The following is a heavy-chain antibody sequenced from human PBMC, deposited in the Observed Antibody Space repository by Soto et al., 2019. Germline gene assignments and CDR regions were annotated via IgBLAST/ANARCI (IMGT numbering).Heavy chain of an antibody. CDR1: GGIFSSYA. V-gene: IGHV1-69*06. CDR2: IIPIFDTA. J-gene: IGHJ4*02. Sequence: SVKVSCKASGGIFSSYAISWVRQAPGQGLEWMGGIIPIFDTANYAQKFQGRATISADKSTRTAYMELSSLRSEDTAVYYCARAVSDYDSSGYYTRFEHWGQGVLVTVSS. D-gene: IGHD3-22*01. CDR3: ARAVSDYDSSGYYTRFEH.